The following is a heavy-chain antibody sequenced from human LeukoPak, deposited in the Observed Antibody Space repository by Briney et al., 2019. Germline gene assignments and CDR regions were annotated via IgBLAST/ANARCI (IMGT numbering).Heavy chain of an antibody. CDR1: GYTFTSYD. CDR3: ARLYYDDSGYYYTHFDY. J-gene: IGHJ4*02. V-gene: IGHV1-2*02. D-gene: IGHD3-22*01. CDR2: INPNGGGT. Sequence: ASVKVSCKASGYTFTSYDINWVRQAPGQGLEWMGWINPNGGGTKYAQKFQGRLTMTRDTSISTAYMELNRLRSDDTAVYYCARLYYDDSGYYYTHFDYWGQGTLVTVSP.